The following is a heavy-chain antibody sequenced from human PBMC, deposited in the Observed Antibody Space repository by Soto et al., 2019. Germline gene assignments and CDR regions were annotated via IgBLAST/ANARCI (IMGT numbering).Heavy chain of an antibody. V-gene: IGHV3-33*08. CDR3: ARGGGSWGGRRGMDV. J-gene: IGHJ6*02. CDR2: IWYDGSNK. D-gene: IGHD3-16*01. CDR1: GFTFSSYA. Sequence: GGSLRLSCAASGFTFSSYAMSWVRQAPGKGLEWVAVIWYDGSNKYYADSVKGRFTISRDNSKNTLYLQMNSLRAEDTAVYYCARGGGSWGGRRGMDVWGQGTTVTVSS.